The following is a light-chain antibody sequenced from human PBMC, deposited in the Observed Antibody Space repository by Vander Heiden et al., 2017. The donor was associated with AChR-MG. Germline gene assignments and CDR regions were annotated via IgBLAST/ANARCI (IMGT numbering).Light chain of an antibody. CDR3: AAWDDSLSGHVV. CDR2: TNN. Sequence: SVLTQPPSASATPGQRVTISCSGSSSNIGSNFVYWYQQLPGTAPKLLIYTNNQRPSGGPDRFSGSKSGTSASLAISGLRSEDEADYYCAAWDDSLSGHVVFGGGTKLTVL. V-gene: IGLV1-47*01. CDR1: SSNIGSNF. J-gene: IGLJ2*01.